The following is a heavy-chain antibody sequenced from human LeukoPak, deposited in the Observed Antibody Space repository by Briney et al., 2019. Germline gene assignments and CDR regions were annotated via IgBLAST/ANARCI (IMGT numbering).Heavy chain of an antibody. D-gene: IGHD2-2*01. J-gene: IGHJ6*02. V-gene: IGHV3-7*01. Sequence: GGSLRLSCAASGFTSSSYWMSWVRQAPGKGLEWVANIKQDGSEKYYVDSVKGRFTISRDNAKNSLYLQMNSLRAEDTAVYYCAREDIVVVPAANWDDDYYYYGMDVWGQGTTVTVSS. CDR2: IKQDGSEK. CDR1: GFTSSSYW. CDR3: AREDIVVVPAANWDDDYYYYGMDV.